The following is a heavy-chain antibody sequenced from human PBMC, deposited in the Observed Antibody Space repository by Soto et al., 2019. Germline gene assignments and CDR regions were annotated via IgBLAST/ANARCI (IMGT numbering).Heavy chain of an antibody. CDR1: GGSVSSGSYY. V-gene: IGHV4-61*01. D-gene: IGHD1-26*01. J-gene: IGHJ5*02. CDR3: ARVGATNWFDP. CDR2: IYYSGST. Sequence: QVQLQESGPGLVKPSETLSLTCTVSGGSVSSGSYYWSWIRQPPGKGLEWIGYIYYSGSTNYIPSLKSRVTISVDTSKNQFSLKLSSVTAADTAVYYCARVGATNWFDPWGQGTLVTVSS.